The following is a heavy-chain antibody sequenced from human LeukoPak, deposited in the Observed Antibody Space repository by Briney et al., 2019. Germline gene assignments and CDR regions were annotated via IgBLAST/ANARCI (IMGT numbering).Heavy chain of an antibody. Sequence: GGFLRLSCAPSGFTFSSYAMHWVRQAPGKGLEWVAVISYAGSNKFYADSVRGRVTISRDNSKNTLYLQMNNLKTEDTAVYYCARGQHRVTYSDDAFDIWGQGTMVTVSS. CDR3: ARGQHRVTYSDDAFDI. D-gene: IGHD4-11*01. CDR1: GFTFSSYA. CDR2: ISYAGSNK. J-gene: IGHJ3*02. V-gene: IGHV3-30-3*01.